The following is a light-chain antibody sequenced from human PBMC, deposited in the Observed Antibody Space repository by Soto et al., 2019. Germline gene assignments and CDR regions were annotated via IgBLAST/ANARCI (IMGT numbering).Light chain of an antibody. J-gene: IGKJ3*01. CDR2: DAS. CDR1: QDISNY. CDR3: QQYDNLPSLT. Sequence: DIQMTQSPSSLSASVGDRVTITCQASQDISNYLNWYQQKPGKAPKLLICDASNLETGVPSRFSGSGSGTDFTFTISSLQPEDIATYYCQQYDNLPSLTFGPGTKVDIK. V-gene: IGKV1-33*01.